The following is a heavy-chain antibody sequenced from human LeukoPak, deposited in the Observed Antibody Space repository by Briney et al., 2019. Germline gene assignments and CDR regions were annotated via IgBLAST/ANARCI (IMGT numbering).Heavy chain of an antibody. CDR2: INHSGST. V-gene: IGHV4-34*01. D-gene: IGHD2-2*01. CDR1: GGSFSDYY. CDR3: ARGGAIRNDIVVVPAALDY. J-gene: IGHJ4*02. Sequence: SETLSLTCAVYGGSFSDYYWSWIRQPPGKGLEWIGEINHSGSTNYNPSLKSRVTISVDTSKNQFSLKLSSVTAADTAVYYCARGGAIRNDIVVVPAALDYWGQGTLVTVPS.